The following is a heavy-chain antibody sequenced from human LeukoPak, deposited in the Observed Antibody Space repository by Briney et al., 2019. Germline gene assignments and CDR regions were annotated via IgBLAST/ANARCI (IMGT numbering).Heavy chain of an antibody. Sequence: GASVKVSCKASGYTFTGYYVHWVRQAPGQGLEWMGWINPNSGGTFYPQNFQGRVTMTRDTSTTTAYMELSRLRSDDTAVYYCAREGHIGCSSTSCYVDYWGQGTLVTVSS. CDR1: GYTFTGYY. CDR3: AREGHIGCSSTSCYVDY. D-gene: IGHD2-2*01. V-gene: IGHV1-2*02. J-gene: IGHJ4*02. CDR2: INPNSGGT.